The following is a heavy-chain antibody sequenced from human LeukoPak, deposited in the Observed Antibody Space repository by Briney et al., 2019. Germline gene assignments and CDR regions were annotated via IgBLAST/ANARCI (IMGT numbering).Heavy chain of an antibody. V-gene: IGHV4-38-2*01. Sequence: GSLRLSCAASGFTFSNYYWVWIRQSPEKGLEWIGSIFHNGNAFYSPSLQSRVTMSLDTSKSQFYLRLTSVTAADTALYYCAKTKLDWLLFDFWGQGILVTVSS. CDR2: IFHNGNA. J-gene: IGHJ4*02. CDR3: AKTKLDWLLFDF. D-gene: IGHD3-9*01. CDR1: GFTFSNYY.